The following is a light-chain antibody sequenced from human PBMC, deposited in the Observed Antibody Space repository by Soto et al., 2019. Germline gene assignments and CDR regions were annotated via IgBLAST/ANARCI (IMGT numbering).Light chain of an antibody. CDR1: QTVRNNY. V-gene: IGKV3-20*01. Sequence: EFVLTQSPGTLSLSPGERATLSCRASQTVRNNYLAWYQQKPGQAARLLIYDASSRATGIPDRCSGSGSGADVTLTIIRLEPEDVAVDYCQQYGSSPRTFGQGTRLEIK. J-gene: IGKJ5*01. CDR3: QQYGSSPRT. CDR2: DAS.